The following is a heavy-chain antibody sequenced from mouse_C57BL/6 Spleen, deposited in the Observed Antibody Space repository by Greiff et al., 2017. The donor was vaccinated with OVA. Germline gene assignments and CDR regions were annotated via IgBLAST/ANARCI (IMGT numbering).Heavy chain of an antibody. D-gene: IGHD3-2*02. J-gene: IGHJ2*01. V-gene: IGHV5-16*01. Sequence: DVKLVESEGGLVQPGSSMKLSCTASGFTFSDYYMAWVRQVPEKGLEWVANINYDGSSTYYLDSLKSRFIISRDNAKNILYLQMSSLKSEDTATYYCARGGSSGYKDYFDYWGQGTTLTVSS. CDR3: ARGGSSGYKDYFDY. CDR1: GFTFSDYY. CDR2: INYDGSST.